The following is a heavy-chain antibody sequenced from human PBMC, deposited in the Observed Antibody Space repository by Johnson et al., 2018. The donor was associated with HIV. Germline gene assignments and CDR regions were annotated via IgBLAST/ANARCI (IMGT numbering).Heavy chain of an antibody. CDR3: ARESGWGHDAVDI. D-gene: IGHD3-22*01. CDR2: ISYDGNNK. CDR1: GFTFSTYS. J-gene: IGHJ3*02. V-gene: IGHV3-30*04. Sequence: QVQLVESGGGVVQPGRSLRLSCAASGFTFSTYSMHWVRQAPGMRLEWVAVISYDGNNKYYADSLKGRFTISRDNSKNTLYLQMNRLRAEDTAVYSCARESGWGHDAVDIWGQGTMVIVSS.